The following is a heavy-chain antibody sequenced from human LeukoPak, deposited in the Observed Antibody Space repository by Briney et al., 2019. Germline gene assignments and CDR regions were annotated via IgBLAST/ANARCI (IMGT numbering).Heavy chain of an antibody. D-gene: IGHD3-10*01. CDR3: ARDPPVEGTLARDPHYASGSHYRGGFDS. Sequence: ASVKVSCKASGYTFTAYDISWVRQAPGQGLELMGGISAYNGNTKYARKFQGRVTMTTDTSTRTAYMELRNLRSDDTAVYFCARDPPVEGTLARDPHYASGSHYRGGFDSWGQGTLVTVSS. V-gene: IGHV1-18*01. J-gene: IGHJ4*02. CDR1: GYTFTAYD. CDR2: ISAYNGNT.